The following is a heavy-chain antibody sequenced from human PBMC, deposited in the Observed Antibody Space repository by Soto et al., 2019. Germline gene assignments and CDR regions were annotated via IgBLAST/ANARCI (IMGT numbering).Heavy chain of an antibody. J-gene: IGHJ5*02. CDR3: ARVPFVRYFDWLPWFDP. Sequence: SETLSLTCTVSGGSLTSGDYYWSWIRQPPGKGLEWIGYIYYTGSTYYNPSLRGRVTISVDTSKNQFSLKLSSVTAADTAVYYCARVPFVRYFDWLPWFDPWGQGTLVTVSS. CDR1: GGSLTSGDYY. D-gene: IGHD3-9*01. CDR2: IYYTGST. V-gene: IGHV4-30-4*01.